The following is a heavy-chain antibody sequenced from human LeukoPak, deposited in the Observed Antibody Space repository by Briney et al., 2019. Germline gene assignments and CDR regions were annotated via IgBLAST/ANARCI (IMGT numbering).Heavy chain of an antibody. CDR1: GGSISSYY. CDR3: ARVGHVWNTFDY. J-gene: IGHJ4*02. D-gene: IGHD3-3*02. Sequence: SETLSLTCTVSGGSISSYYWSWIRQPPGKGLEWIGYIYYSGSTNYNPSLKSRVTISVDTSKNQFSLKLSSVTAADTAVYYCARVGHVWNTFDYWGQGTLVTVSS. CDR2: IYYSGST. V-gene: IGHV4-59*12.